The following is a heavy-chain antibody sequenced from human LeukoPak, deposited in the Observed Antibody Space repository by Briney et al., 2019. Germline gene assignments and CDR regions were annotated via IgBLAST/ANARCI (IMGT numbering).Heavy chain of an antibody. CDR3: ARYPSEYYDFWSGYYDDAFDI. CDR2: IYTSGCT. D-gene: IGHD3-3*01. V-gene: IGHV4-61*02. CDR1: GRSISSGSYY. Sequence: SETLSLTCTVSGRSISSGSYYWSWIRQPAGKGLDWIGRIYTSGCTNYNPSLKSRVTISVDTSKNQFSLKLSSVTAADTAVYYCARYPSEYYDFWSGYYDDAFDIWGQGTMVTVSS. J-gene: IGHJ3*02.